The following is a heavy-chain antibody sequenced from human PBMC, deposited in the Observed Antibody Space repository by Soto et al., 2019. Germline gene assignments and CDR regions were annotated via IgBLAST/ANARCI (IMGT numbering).Heavy chain of an antibody. D-gene: IGHD1-26*01. Sequence: QVQLQESGPGLVKPSQTLSLTCTVSGGSISSGGYYWSWIRQHPGKGLEWIGYIYYSGSTYYNPSLKSRVTISVDTAKNQFSLKLSSVTAAATAVYYCARDRGPWTNFDYWGQGTLVTVSS. V-gene: IGHV4-31*03. CDR1: GGSISSGGYY. CDR2: IYYSGST. J-gene: IGHJ4*02. CDR3: ARDRGPWTNFDY.